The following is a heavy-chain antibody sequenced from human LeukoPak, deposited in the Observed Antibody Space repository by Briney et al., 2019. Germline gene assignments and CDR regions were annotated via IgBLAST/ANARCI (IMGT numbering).Heavy chain of an antibody. CDR2: IYYSGRT. J-gene: IGHJ3*02. CDR1: GGSISSDH. CDR3: ARKNDFEI. V-gene: IGHV4-59*01. D-gene: IGHD2/OR15-2a*01. Sequence: PSETLSLTCSVSGGSISSDHWNWIRQTPGKGLEWIGCIYYSGRTYYNPSLKSRVTISVDMSKSQFSLRLTSVTAGDTAVYYCARKNDFEIWGQGTLVTVSS.